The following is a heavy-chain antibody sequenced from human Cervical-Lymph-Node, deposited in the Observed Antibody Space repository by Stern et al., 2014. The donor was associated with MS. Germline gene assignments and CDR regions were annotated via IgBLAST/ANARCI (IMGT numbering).Heavy chain of an antibody. Sequence: QLVESGGGLVKPGGSLRLSCAASGFSFRTFYMTWIRQAPGKGMEWVSYISSRGDHIVYADSVQGRFTISRDNAKNSVYLQMNSLRADDTAIYYCVRADGSSDDYWGQGTLVTVSS. J-gene: IGHJ4*02. CDR2: ISSRGDHI. V-gene: IGHV3-11*01. D-gene: IGHD3-10*01. CDR1: GFSFRTFY. CDR3: VRADGSSDDY.